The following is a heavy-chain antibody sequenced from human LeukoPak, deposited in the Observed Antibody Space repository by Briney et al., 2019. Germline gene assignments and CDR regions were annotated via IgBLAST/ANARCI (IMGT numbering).Heavy chain of an antibody. Sequence: SVKVSCKASVATFSSYAISWVRQAPGQGLEWMGRIIPIFGTAKDAQTFQSRVTITADESTSTAYMELRSLRSEDTAVYYCAREDYYDSSGSRLYNWFDPWGQGTLVTVSS. V-gene: IGHV1-69*13. D-gene: IGHD3-22*01. CDR2: IIPIFGTA. CDR1: VATFSSYA. J-gene: IGHJ5*02. CDR3: AREDYYDSSGSRLYNWFDP.